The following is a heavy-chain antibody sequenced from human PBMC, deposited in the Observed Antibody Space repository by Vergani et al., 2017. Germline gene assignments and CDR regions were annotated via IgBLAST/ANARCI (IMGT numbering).Heavy chain of an antibody. CDR2: IYHSGTT. CDR3: VRRNNVVRETDYFDY. D-gene: IGHD3-10*01. J-gene: IGHJ4*02. Sequence: QVQLQESGPGLVKPSGTLSLTCAVSGYSISSGYYWGWIRQPPGEGLEWIGTIYHSGTTSYNPSLKSRVNISLDKSKNHFSLSLSSVTAADTAVYYCVRRNNVVRETDYFDYWGQGILVTVSS. V-gene: IGHV4-38-2*01. CDR1: GYSISSGYY.